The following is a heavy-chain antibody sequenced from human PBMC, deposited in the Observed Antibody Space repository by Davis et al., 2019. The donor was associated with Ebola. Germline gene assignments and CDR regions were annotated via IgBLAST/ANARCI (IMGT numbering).Heavy chain of an antibody. CDR1: GLTFSSYW. Sequence: GESLKISCAASGLTFSSYWMSWVRQAPGKGLEWVANIKEDGSEKYYVDSVKGRFIISRDNAKNSLYLQMNTLRAEDTAVYYCARDRGGKDYWGQGTLVTVSS. CDR2: IKEDGSEK. J-gene: IGHJ4*02. V-gene: IGHV3-7*01. CDR3: ARDRGGKDY.